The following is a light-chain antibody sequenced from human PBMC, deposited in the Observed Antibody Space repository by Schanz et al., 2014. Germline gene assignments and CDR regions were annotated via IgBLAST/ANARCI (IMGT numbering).Light chain of an antibody. CDR1: SSNIGRNT. Sequence: QSVLTQPPSAFGAPGQRVTISCSGSSSNIGRNTVNWYQQLPGTAPKLLIYGDNQRPSGVPDRFSGSRSGTSASLAISGLQSEDETDYYCASWDDSLNGFVVFGGGTKLTVL. V-gene: IGLV1-44*01. J-gene: IGLJ2*01. CDR3: ASWDDSLNGFVV. CDR2: GDN.